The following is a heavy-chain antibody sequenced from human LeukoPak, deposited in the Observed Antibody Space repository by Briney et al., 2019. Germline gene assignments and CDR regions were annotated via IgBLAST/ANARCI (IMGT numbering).Heavy chain of an antibody. CDR1: GFTFSSYE. J-gene: IGHJ6*03. Sequence: GGSLRLSCAASGFTFSSYEMNWVRQAPGKGLEWVSYISSSGSTMYYADSVKGRFTISRDNAKNSLYLQMNSLRAGDTAVYYCARGPRSGSYYGYYYYYMDVWGKGTTVTISS. CDR2: ISSSGSTM. CDR3: ARGPRSGSYYGYYYYYMDV. D-gene: IGHD1-26*01. V-gene: IGHV3-48*03.